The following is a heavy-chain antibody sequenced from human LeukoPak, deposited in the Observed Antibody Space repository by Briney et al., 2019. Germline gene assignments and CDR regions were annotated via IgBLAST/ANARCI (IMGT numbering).Heavy chain of an antibody. Sequence: GGSLRLSCAASGFTFSSYAMHWVRQAPGKGLEWVAVISYDGSNKYYADSVKGRFTISRDNSKNTLYLQMNSLRAEDTAVYYCARDTYGDYPEYFQHWGQGTLVTVSS. D-gene: IGHD4-17*01. CDR1: GFTFSSYA. V-gene: IGHV3-30-3*01. J-gene: IGHJ1*01. CDR2: ISYDGSNK. CDR3: ARDTYGDYPEYFQH.